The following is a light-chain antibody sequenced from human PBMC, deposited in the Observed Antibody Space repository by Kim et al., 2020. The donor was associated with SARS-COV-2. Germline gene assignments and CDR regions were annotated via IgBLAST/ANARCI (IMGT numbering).Light chain of an antibody. CDR1: QSISSH. CDR2: AAS. Sequence: DIQMTQSPSSLSASVGDRVTITCRTSQSISSHLNWYHQKPGRAPKLLIYAASTLQGGVPSRFSGSGSETDFTLTISSLQPEDFGTYFCQESYMTQFTFGPGNQVD. CDR3: QESYMTQFT. J-gene: IGKJ3*01. V-gene: IGKV1-39*01.